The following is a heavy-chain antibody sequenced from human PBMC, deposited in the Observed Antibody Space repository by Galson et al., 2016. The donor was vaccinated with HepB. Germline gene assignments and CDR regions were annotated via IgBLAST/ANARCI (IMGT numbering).Heavy chain of an antibody. CDR3: ARQGAEQWLVNRFDP. CDR1: GYSFTNYW. J-gene: IGHJ5*02. V-gene: IGHV5-10-1*01. Sequence: QSGAEVKKPGESLRISCKGSGYSFTNYWINWVRQMPEKGLQWMGRIDPSDSYTNYSPSFQGHVTISVDKSISTAYLQWSSLKASDTAMYYCARQGAEQWLVNRFDPWGQGTLVTVSS. D-gene: IGHD6-19*01. CDR2: IDPSDSYT.